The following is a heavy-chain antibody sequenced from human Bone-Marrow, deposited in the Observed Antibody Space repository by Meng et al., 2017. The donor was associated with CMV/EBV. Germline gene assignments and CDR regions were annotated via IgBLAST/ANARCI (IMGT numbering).Heavy chain of an antibody. CDR2: IWYDGSNK. V-gene: IGHV3-33*01. D-gene: IGHD4-23*01. CDR3: TRRAGGGARYYYYGMDV. J-gene: IGHJ6*02. Sequence: GESLKISCAASGFTFSSYGMHWVRQAPGKGLEWVAVIWYDGSNKYYADSVKGRFTISRDNSKNTLYLQMNSLKTDDTAVYYCTRRAGGGARYYYYGMDVWGQGTTVTVSS. CDR1: GFTFSSYG.